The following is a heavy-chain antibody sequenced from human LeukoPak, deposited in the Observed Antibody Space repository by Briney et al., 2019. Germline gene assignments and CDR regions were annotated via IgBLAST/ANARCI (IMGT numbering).Heavy chain of an antibody. CDR3: AREVSVVVFDY. CDR2: ISYDGSNK. D-gene: IGHD3-22*01. Sequence: SGGSLRLSCAASGFTFSSYAMHWDRQAPGKGLEWVAVISYDGSNKYYADSVKGRLTISRDNSKNTLYLQMNSLRAEDTAVYYCAREVSVVVFDYWGQGTLVTVSS. J-gene: IGHJ4*02. V-gene: IGHV3-30-3*01. CDR1: GFTFSSYA.